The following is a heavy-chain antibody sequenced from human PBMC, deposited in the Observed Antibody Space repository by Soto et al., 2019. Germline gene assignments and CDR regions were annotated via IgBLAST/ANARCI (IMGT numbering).Heavy chain of an antibody. D-gene: IGHD3-16*01. CDR1: GFTVSSHY. Sequence: GSLRLSCAASGFTVSSHYMSWVRQAPGKGLEWVSVIYSAGNTFYADSVKGRFTISRANSKNTLYLQMNSLRAEDTAVYYCARNLHLLIMGDWGTFDIWGQGTTVTVS. J-gene: IGHJ3*02. CDR3: ARNLHLLIMGDWGTFDI. V-gene: IGHV3-66*01. CDR2: IYSAGNT.